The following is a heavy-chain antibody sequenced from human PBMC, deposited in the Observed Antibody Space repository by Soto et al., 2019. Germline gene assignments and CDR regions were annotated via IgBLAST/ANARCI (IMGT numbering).Heavy chain of an antibody. CDR2: ITSNGDNT. D-gene: IGHD2-2*01. CDR3: VKGNQLLRYYFEY. CDR1: GFTFSNFA. J-gene: IGHJ4*02. Sequence: LRLSCSASGFTFSNFAMHWVRQAPGKGLEYVSGITSNGDNTYHADSVQGRFTISRDNSKSTLYLQMTSLRVEDTAVYYCVKGNQLLRYYFEYWGRGALVTVSS. V-gene: IGHV3-64D*06.